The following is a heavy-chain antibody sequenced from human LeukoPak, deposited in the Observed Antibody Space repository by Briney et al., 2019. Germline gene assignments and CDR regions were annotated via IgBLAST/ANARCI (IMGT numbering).Heavy chain of an antibody. Sequence: PGGSLRLSCAASGFAFSSYEMNWVRQAPGKRLEWVSYISSSGSTIYYADSVKGRFTISRDNAKNSLYLQMNSLRAEDTAVYYCARDKREELPTYYYYYMDVWGKGTTVTVSS. V-gene: IGHV3-48*03. CDR1: GFAFSSYE. J-gene: IGHJ6*03. D-gene: IGHD1-7*01. CDR2: ISSSGSTI. CDR3: ARDKREELPTYYYYYMDV.